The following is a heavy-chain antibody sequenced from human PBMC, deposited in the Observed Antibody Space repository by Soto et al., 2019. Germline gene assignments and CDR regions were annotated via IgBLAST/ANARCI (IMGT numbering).Heavy chain of an antibody. D-gene: IGHD3-10*01. CDR2: TRPNNGNT. Sequence: ASVKVSCKASGYTFSIYGINWVRQAPGQGLEWMGWTRPNNGNTKYAQNLQGRVTMTTXTXXXXAXMXLXXXXPDXTAVYYCVRDLDGSGSYYTDYWGQGTLVTVS. CDR3: VRDLDGSGSYYTDY. CDR1: GYTFSIYG. V-gene: IGHV1-18*01. J-gene: IGHJ4*02.